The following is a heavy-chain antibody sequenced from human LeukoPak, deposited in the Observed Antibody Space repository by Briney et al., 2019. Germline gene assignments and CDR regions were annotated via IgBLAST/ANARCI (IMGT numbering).Heavy chain of an antibody. V-gene: IGHV1-2*02. J-gene: IGHJ4*02. CDR2: IKPNSGGT. D-gene: IGHD3-22*01. CDR3: ARTNYYDSSGYYLGY. CDR1: GYMFTGYY. Sequence: ASVKVSCQASGYMFTGYYMHWVRQAPGEGLQWMGWIKPNSGGTNYSQKFQGRVTMTRDTSISTAYMELSRLRSDDTAVYYCARTNYYDSSGYYLGYWGQGTLVTVSS.